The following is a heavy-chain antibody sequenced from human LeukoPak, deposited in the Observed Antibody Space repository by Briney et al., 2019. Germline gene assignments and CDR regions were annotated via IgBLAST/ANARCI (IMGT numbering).Heavy chain of an antibody. Sequence: SETLSLTCTVSGGSISSHYWSWIRQPPGKGLEWIGYIYYSGSTNYNPSLKSRVTISVDTSKNQFPLKLSSVTAADTAVYYCARESASGRPLDYWGQGTLVTVSS. V-gene: IGHV4-59*11. D-gene: IGHD3-10*01. CDR3: ARESASGRPLDY. CDR1: GGSISSHY. J-gene: IGHJ4*02. CDR2: IYYSGST.